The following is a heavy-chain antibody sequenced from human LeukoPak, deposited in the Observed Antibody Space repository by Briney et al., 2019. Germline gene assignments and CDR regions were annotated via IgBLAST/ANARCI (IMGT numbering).Heavy chain of an antibody. J-gene: IGHJ3*02. CDR2: IHYSGIT. V-gene: IGHV4-59*01. Sequence: ETLSLTCSVSGVSITSSYWSWIQQPPGKGLEWIGFIHYSGITKYNPSLESRVTISADTSKNQFSLKLTSVTAADTAVYYCVRGYYDSSDYPNPFDMWGQGTMVIVSS. D-gene: IGHD3-22*01. CDR3: VRGYYDSSDYPNPFDM. CDR1: GVSITSSY.